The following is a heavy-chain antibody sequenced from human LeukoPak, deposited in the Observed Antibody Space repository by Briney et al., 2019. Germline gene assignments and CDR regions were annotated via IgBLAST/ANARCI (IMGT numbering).Heavy chain of an antibody. V-gene: IGHV4-59*08. CDR1: GGSFSGYY. D-gene: IGHD6-13*01. CDR2: IYYSGST. J-gene: IGHJ4*02. CDR3: ARSIAAAGTSDY. Sequence: SETLSLTCAVYGGSFSGYYWSWIWQPPGKGLEWIGYIYYSGSTNYNPSLKSRVTISVDTSKNQFSLKLSSVTAADTAVYYCARSIAAAGTSDYWGQGTLVTVSS.